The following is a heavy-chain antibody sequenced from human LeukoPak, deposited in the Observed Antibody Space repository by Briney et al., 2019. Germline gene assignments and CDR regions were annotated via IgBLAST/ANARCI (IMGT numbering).Heavy chain of an antibody. CDR3: ARDYVQSLTNYYDSSGPYAFDI. D-gene: IGHD3-22*01. J-gene: IGHJ3*02. V-gene: IGHV1-69*06. CDR2: IIPIFGTA. Sequence: ASVKVSCKASGGTFSSYAISWVRQAPGQGLEWMGGIIPIFGTANYAQKFQGRVTITADKSTSTAYMELSSLRSEDTAVYYCARDYVQSLTNYYDSSGPYAFDIWGQGTMVTVSS. CDR1: GGTFSSYA.